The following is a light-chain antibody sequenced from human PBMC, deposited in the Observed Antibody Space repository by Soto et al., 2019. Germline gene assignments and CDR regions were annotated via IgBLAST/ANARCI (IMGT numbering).Light chain of an antibody. CDR3: QQYNYWPPWT. V-gene: IGKV3-15*01. J-gene: IGKJ1*01. CDR2: DAS. Sequence: EIVMTQSPATLSVSPGESATLSCRASQSVSSSLAWYQQRPGQAPRLLMFDASIRATGIPARFRGSGSGTDFTLTISSLQSEDFAVYYCQQYNYWPPWTFGQGTKVEIK. CDR1: QSVSSS.